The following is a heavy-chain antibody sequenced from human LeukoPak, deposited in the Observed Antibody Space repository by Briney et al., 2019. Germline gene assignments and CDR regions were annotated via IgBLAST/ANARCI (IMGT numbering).Heavy chain of an antibody. CDR1: GYTFTNFY. V-gene: IGHV1-46*01. D-gene: IGHD3-22*01. CDR3: ARETLYYGASGYYLAY. CDR2: INPSGGTT. J-gene: IGHJ4*02. Sequence: ASVKVSCKASGYTFTNFYMHWVRQAPGQGPEWMGLINPSGGTTTYAQKFQGRVTMTRDTSTSTFYMDLSSLKSEDTAVYYCARETLYYGASGYYLAYWGQGTLVTVSS.